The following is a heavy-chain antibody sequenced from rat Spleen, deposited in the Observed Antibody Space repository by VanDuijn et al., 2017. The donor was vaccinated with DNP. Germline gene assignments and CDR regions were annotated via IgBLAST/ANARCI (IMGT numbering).Heavy chain of an antibody. CDR2: IFYAGTTT. V-gene: IGHV5S10*01. D-gene: IGHD1-2*01. CDR1: GFTFSDYN. J-gene: IGHJ2*01. Sequence: EVQLVESGGGLVQAGRSLKLSCAASGFTFSDYNMAWVRQAPKKGLEWVATIFYAGTTTYYRGSVKGRFTISRDNANGTLYLQMDNLRSEDTATYFCATDQGTITAPFDSWGPGVMVTVSS. CDR3: ATDQGTITAPFDS.